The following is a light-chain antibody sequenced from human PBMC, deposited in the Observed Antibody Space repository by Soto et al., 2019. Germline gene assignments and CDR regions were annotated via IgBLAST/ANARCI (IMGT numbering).Light chain of an antibody. CDR2: GAS. Sequence: DIQMTQSPSSVSASLGDRVTITCRASRDISRWLAWYQQRPGKAPKLLIYGASNLQSGVPSRFSGSGSGTDFTLTINSLRSEDIATYYCHQDTTFPFTFGPGTKVDVK. CDR1: RDISRW. J-gene: IGKJ3*01. V-gene: IGKV1-12*01. CDR3: HQDTTFPFT.